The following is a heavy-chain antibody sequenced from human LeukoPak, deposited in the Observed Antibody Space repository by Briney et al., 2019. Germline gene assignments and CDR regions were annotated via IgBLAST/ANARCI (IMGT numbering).Heavy chain of an antibody. V-gene: IGHV4-39*01. CDR2: IYYSGST. D-gene: IGHD3-22*01. CDR1: GGSISSSSYY. CDR3: ARRAFRSYYYDSSGYTNWFDP. Sequence: PSETLSLTCTVSGGSISSSSYYWGWIRQPPGKGLEWIGSIYYSGSTYYNPSLKSRVTISVDTSKNQFSLKLSSVTAADTAVYYCARRAFRSYYYDSSGYTNWFDPWGQGTLVTVSS. J-gene: IGHJ5*02.